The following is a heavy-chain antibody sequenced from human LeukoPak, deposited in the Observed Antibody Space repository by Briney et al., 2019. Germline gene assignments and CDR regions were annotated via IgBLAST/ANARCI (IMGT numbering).Heavy chain of an antibody. Sequence: SETLSLTCTVSGGSISSGDYYWSRIRQPPGKGLEWIRYIYYSGSTYYNPSLKSRVTISVDTSKNQFSLKLSSVTAADTAVYYCARALHTPGWPYSGSPVRLFDYWGQGTLVTVSS. D-gene: IGHD1-26*01. CDR3: ARALHTPGWPYSGSPVRLFDY. CDR2: IYYSGST. V-gene: IGHV4-30-4*08. J-gene: IGHJ4*02. CDR1: GGSISSGDYY.